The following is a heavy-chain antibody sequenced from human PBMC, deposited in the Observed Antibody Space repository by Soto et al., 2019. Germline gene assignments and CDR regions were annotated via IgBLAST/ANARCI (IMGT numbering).Heavy chain of an antibody. Sequence: QVQLVQSGAEVKKPGASVKVSCKASGYTFTSYDINWVRQATGQGLEWMGWMNPNSGNTGYAQKFQGRVTMTRNTSIGTAYMGLSSLRSGDTGVYYCARELAVAGFDYWGQGTLVTVSS. CDR3: ARELAVAGFDY. CDR1: GYTFTSYD. D-gene: IGHD6-19*01. V-gene: IGHV1-8*01. CDR2: MNPNSGNT. J-gene: IGHJ4*02.